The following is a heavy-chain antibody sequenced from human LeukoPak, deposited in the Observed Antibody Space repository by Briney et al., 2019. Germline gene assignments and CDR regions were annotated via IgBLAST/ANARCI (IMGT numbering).Heavy chain of an antibody. CDR2: INPNSGGT. V-gene: IGHV1-2*02. Sequence: ASVKVSCKASGYTFTDYYMHWVRQAPGQGLEWMGWINPNSGGTNYAQKFQGRVTITRDTSISTAYMELSRLRSDDTAVYYCARDGDIGYCSSISCVEFDGWGQGTLVTVSS. CDR3: ARDGDIGYCSSISCVEFDG. CDR1: GYTFTDYY. D-gene: IGHD2-2*03. J-gene: IGHJ5*02.